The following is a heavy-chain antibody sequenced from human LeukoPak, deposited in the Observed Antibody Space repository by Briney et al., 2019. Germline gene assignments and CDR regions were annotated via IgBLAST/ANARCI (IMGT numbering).Heavy chain of an antibody. CDR1: GFTFSSYG. V-gene: IGHV3-23*01. J-gene: IGHJ4*02. D-gene: IGHD3-10*01. CDR2: IIGNGGAT. CDR3: AKGGLSPFGH. Sequence: PGGSLRLSCAASGFTFSSYGMSWVRQAPGKGLEWVSAIIGNGGATYYADSVKGRFTISGDNSKNTVYLQMDSLRAEDTAIYYCAKGGLSPFGHWGQGTLVTVSS.